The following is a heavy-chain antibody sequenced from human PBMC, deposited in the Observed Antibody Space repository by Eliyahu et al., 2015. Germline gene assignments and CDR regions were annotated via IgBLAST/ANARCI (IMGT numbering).Heavy chain of an antibody. D-gene: IGHD3-16*02. CDR2: IFSNDEK. CDR3: ARTSGYDFLWGSFRPMEAHDS. Sequence: QVTLIESGPVLVKPTETLTLTCTVSGFSLNNARMGVSWIRQPPGKALEWLAHIFSNDEKSYSTSLRTRLTISKDSSISQVVLTMTDMDVVDTATYYCARTSGYDFLWGSFRPMEAHDSWGQGTLVTVSS. J-gene: IGHJ4*02. V-gene: IGHV2-26*01. CDR1: GFSLNNARMG.